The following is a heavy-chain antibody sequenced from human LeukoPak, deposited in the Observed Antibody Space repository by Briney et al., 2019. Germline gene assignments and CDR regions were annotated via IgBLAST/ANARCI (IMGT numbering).Heavy chain of an antibody. D-gene: IGHD2-2*01. CDR3: ARKVVPAAEYGKDWFDP. J-gene: IGHJ5*02. CDR1: GYIFTSYW. CDR2: IYPGDSDT. V-gene: IGHV5-51*03. Sequence: GESLNISCRGSGYIFTSYWIGWVRQMPGKGLEWMGIIYPGDSDTIYSPSFQGQVTISADKSISTAYLQWSSLKASDTAMYYCARKVVPAAEYGKDWFDPWGQGTLVTVSS.